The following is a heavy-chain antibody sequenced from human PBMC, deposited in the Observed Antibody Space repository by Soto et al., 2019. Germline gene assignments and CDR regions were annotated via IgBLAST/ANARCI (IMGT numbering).Heavy chain of an antibody. CDR1: GGSIISCDYS. CDR3: ARGVTVFGLVSRFWFDP. CDR2: IYNSGIT. D-gene: IGHD3-3*01. J-gene: IGHJ5*02. V-gene: IGHV4-30-4*01. Sequence: SETLCLTCTVSGGSIISCDYSWSWVRQSPGKGLEWIGHIYNSGITYYNPSLKSRVVISIDTSRNQFSLRLNSLTAADRAVYFCARGVTVFGLVSRFWFDPWGQGTVVTVSS.